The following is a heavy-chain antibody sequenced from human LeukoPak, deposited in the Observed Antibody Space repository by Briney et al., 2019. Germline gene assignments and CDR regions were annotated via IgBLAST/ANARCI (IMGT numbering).Heavy chain of an antibody. D-gene: IGHD3-22*01. CDR1: GFTFSDYY. J-gene: IGHJ1*01. V-gene: IGHV3-11*01. CDR3: ARGAKYYYDSSGYYKH. CDR2: ISSSGSTI. Sequence: GALRLSCAASGFTFSDYYMSWLRQAPGKGLEWVSYISSSGSTIYYADSVKGRFIISRDNAKNSLYLQMNSLRAEDTAVYYCARGAKYYYDSSGYYKHWGQGTLVTVSS.